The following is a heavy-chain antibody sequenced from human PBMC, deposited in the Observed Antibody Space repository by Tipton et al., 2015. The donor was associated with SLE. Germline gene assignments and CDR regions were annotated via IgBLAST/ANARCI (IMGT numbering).Heavy chain of an antibody. CDR1: GFTFRTYS. CDR3: AKDRYCGGGTCFASYFDS. D-gene: IGHD2-15*01. V-gene: IGHV3-23*01. J-gene: IGHJ4*02. CDR2: ISGGGGST. Sequence: GSLRLSCVGSGFTFRTYSMTWVRQAPGKGLEWVSTISGGGGSTYYADSVRGRFTISRDNSKNTLSLQMNSLRGEDTAIYFCAKDRYCGGGTCFASYFDSWGQGTLVAVSS.